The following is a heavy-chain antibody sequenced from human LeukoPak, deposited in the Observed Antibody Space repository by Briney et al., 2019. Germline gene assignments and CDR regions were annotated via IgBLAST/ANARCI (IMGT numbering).Heavy chain of an antibody. D-gene: IGHD6-6*01. Sequence: NPSETPSLXCAVYGGSFSGYYWSWIRQPPGKELEWIGEINHSGSTNYNPSLKSRVTISVDTSKNQFSLKLSSVTAADTAVYYCARTPVYSSSSDFDYWGQGTLVTVSS. J-gene: IGHJ4*02. CDR1: GGSFSGYY. CDR2: INHSGST. V-gene: IGHV4-34*01. CDR3: ARTPVYSSSSDFDY.